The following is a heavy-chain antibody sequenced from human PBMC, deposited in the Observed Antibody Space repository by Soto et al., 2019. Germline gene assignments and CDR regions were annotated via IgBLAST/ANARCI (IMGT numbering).Heavy chain of an antibody. Sequence: PGGSLRLSCAASGFTFSKYGMHWVRQAPGKGLEWVAVISYDGSNKYYADSVKGRFTISRDNSKNTVNLQMNSLRVEDTAVYYCAMNTWDLWFGQPGAFHIWGEGTMVTAS. V-gene: IGHV3-30*03. CDR1: GFTFSKYG. J-gene: IGHJ3*02. CDR3: AMNTWDLWFGQPGAFHI. D-gene: IGHD3-10*01. CDR2: ISYDGSNK.